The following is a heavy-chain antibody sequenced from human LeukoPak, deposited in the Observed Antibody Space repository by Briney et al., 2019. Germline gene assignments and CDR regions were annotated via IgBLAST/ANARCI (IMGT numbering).Heavy chain of an antibody. Sequence: SETLSLTCSVSGGSISSGGYYWTWIRQRPGKGLEWIGYIYYSGSTYYNPSLKSRVIISLDTSKIQFSLKLSSVTAADSAVYYCARASSPGYYFDFWGQGTLVTVSS. J-gene: IGHJ4*02. D-gene: IGHD2-2*01. V-gene: IGHV4-31*03. CDR1: GGSISSGGYY. CDR2: IYYSGST. CDR3: ARASSPGYYFDF.